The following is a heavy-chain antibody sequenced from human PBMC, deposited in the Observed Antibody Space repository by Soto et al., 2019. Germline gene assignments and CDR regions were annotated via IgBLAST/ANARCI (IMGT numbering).Heavy chain of an antibody. CDR2: INHSGST. CDR1: GGSFSGYY. Sequence: SETLSLTCAVYGGSFSGYYWSWIRQPPGKGLEWIGEINHSGSTNYNPSLKSRVTISVDTSKNQFSLKASDTAMYYCARNNFDYWGQGTLVTVSS. CDR3: ARNNFDY. J-gene: IGHJ4*02. V-gene: IGHV4-34*01.